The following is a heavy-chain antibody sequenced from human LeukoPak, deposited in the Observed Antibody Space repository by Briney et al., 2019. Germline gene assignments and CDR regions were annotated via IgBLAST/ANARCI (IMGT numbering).Heavy chain of an antibody. J-gene: IGHJ3*02. Sequence: GGSLRLSCAASGFTVSNNYMSWVRQAPGKGLEWVSLIYSSDSTDYANSVKGRFTISRDNSKNTLYLQMNSLRDEDTAVYYCARGGDIVGTSRSAFDIWGQGTMVTVSS. D-gene: IGHD1-26*01. CDR2: IYSSDST. V-gene: IGHV3-53*01. CDR1: GFTVSNNY. CDR3: ARGGDIVGTSRSAFDI.